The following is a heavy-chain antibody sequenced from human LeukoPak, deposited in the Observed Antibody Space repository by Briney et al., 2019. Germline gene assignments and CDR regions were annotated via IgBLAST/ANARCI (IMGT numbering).Heavy chain of an antibody. CDR2: ISSSSSYV. CDR3: ARTPTYDLHFDY. D-gene: IGHD3-3*01. J-gene: IGHJ4*02. Sequence: GGSLRLSCAASGFTFSSYSMNWVRQAPGKGLEWVSSISSSSSYVYYADSVKGRFTISRDNAKNSLYLQMNSLRAEDTAVYYCARTPTYDLHFDYWGQGTLVTVSS. CDR1: GFTFSSYS. V-gene: IGHV3-21*01.